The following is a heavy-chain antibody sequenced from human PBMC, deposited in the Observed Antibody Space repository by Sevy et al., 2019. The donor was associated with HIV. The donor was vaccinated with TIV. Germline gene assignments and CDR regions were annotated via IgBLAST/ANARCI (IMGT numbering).Heavy chain of an antibody. CDR3: ARRSGYYYYGRSYGLNYYFDY. D-gene: IGHD3-22*01. J-gene: IGHJ4*02. CDR1: GYSINIGYY. Sequence: SETLSLTCAVSGYSINIGYYWGWIRQPPGKGLEWIGSVYHNGSTHYNPSLKSRVTISVDTSENQFSLKLSSVTAADTAVYYCARRSGYYYYGRSYGLNYYFDYWGQGTLVTVSS. V-gene: IGHV4-38-2*01. CDR2: VYHNGST.